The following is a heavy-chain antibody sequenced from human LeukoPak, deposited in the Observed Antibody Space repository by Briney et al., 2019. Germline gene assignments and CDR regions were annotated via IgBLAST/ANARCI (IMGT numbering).Heavy chain of an antibody. J-gene: IGHJ4*02. CDR2: ISGSGGST. CDR3: AKDPGIAVVTYYFDY. CDR1: GFTFSSYA. D-gene: IGHD6-19*01. Sequence: GGSLRLSCAASGFTFSSYAMSWVRQAPGKGLEWVSAISGSGGSTYYADSVKGRFTISRDNSKNTLYLQMNSLRAEDTAVYYCAKDPGIAVVTYYFDYWGQGTLVTVSS. V-gene: IGHV3-23*01.